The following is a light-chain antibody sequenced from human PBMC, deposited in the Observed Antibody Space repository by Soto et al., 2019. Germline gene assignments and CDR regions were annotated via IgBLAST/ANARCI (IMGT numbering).Light chain of an antibody. V-gene: IGKV1-33*01. CDR2: DAS. Sequence: DIQMTQSPSALSASVGDRVTITCQASQDISNYLNWYQQKPGKAPDLLIYDASKLETGVPSRFSGSGSGTDFTLTISSLQPEDVGTYYCQKYNSAPLTFGGGTKVDIK. CDR1: QDISNY. J-gene: IGKJ4*01. CDR3: QKYNSAPLT.